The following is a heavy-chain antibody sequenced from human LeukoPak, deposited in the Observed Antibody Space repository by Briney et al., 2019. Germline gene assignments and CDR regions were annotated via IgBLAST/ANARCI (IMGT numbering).Heavy chain of an antibody. Sequence: SETLSLTCTVSGGSVNSGSYYWSWIRQPPGKGLEWIGEINHSGSTNYNPSLKSRVTISVDTSKNQFSLKLSSVTAADTAVYYCARGEGCSSTSCYFDYWGQGTLVTVSS. J-gene: IGHJ4*02. CDR3: ARGEGCSSTSCYFDY. V-gene: IGHV4-39*07. CDR2: INHSGST. D-gene: IGHD2-2*01. CDR1: GGSVNSGSYY.